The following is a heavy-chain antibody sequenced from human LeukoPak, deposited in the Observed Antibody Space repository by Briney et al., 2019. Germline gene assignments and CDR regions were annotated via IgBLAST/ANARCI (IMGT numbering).Heavy chain of an antibody. CDR3: TRGLSYYASGSYLY. CDR2: IRTKAYGGTT. V-gene: IGHV3-49*04. Sequence: PGGSLRLSCTASGFTFGDYVMSWVRQAPGKGLEWVGFIRTKAYGGTTQYAASVKGRFTIPRDDSINVAYLEMNSLQTEDTAMYYCTRGLSYYASGSYLYWGQGTLVTVSS. D-gene: IGHD3-10*01. CDR1: GFTFGDYV. J-gene: IGHJ4*02.